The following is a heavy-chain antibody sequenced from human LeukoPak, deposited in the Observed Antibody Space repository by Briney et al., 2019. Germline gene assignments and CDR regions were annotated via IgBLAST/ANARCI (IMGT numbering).Heavy chain of an antibody. Sequence: SETLSLTCDVYGGSFSGLYWSWIRQPPGKGLEWIGEIHHSGSTNYNPSLKSRVTISVDTSKNQFSLKLSSVTAADTAVYYCASMREIAATGISGGDYWGQGTLVTVSS. CDR3: ASMREIAATGISGGDY. J-gene: IGHJ4*02. CDR1: GGSFSGLY. D-gene: IGHD6-13*01. CDR2: IHHSGST. V-gene: IGHV4-34*01.